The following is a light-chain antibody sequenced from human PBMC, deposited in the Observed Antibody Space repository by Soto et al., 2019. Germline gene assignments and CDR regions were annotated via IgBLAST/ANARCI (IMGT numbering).Light chain of an antibody. CDR2: AND. V-gene: IGLV1-40*01. CDR1: NIGADFD. J-gene: IGLJ3*02. Sequence: QSVLTQPPSVPDAPGQRVTISVTNIGADFDVLWYQQLPGTAPQLLINANDNRPAGVTDRFSGSRSGSSASLAITGLRAEDEATYYCQPFDRGQSYDNRLSGVFVGGTKLTVL. CDR3: QPFDRGQSYDNRLSGV.